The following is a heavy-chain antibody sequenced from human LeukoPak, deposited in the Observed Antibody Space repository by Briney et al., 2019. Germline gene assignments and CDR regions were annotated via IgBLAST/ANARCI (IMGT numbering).Heavy chain of an antibody. CDR2: IRYDGSNK. J-gene: IGHJ4*02. D-gene: IGHD3-10*01. V-gene: IGHV3-30*02. Sequence: GGSLRLSCVASGFTFSSYWMTWVRQAPGKGLEWVAFIRYDGSNKYYADSVKGRFTISRDNSKNTLYLQMNSLRAEDTAVYYCAKGYHFGSGLMDYWGQGTLVTVSS. CDR1: GFTFSSYW. CDR3: AKGYHFGSGLMDY.